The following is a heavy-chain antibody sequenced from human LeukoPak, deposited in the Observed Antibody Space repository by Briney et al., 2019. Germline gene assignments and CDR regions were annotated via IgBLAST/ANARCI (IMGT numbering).Heavy chain of an antibody. CDR1: GGTFSSYA. D-gene: IGHD3-22*01. J-gene: IGHJ4*02. CDR2: IIPIFGIA. CDR3: ARERRYYDSSGYIDY. V-gene: IGHV1-69*17. Sequence: ASVTVSCKASGGTFSSYAISWVRQAPGQWLEWMGWIIPIFGIANYAQKFQGRVTITADKSTSTAYMELSSLRSEDTAVYYCARERRYYDSSGYIDYWGQGTLVTVSS.